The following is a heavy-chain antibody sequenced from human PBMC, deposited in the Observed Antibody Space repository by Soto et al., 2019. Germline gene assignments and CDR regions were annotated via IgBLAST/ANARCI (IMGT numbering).Heavy chain of an antibody. CDR1: EFTFRSYG. J-gene: IGHJ4*02. CDR3: AREGAAEGFDY. V-gene: IGHV3-33*01. D-gene: IGHD6-13*01. CDR2: IWSNGINK. Sequence: QVQLVESGGGVVQPGRSLRLSCTASEFTFRSYGMHWVRQAPGKGLEWVALIWSNGINKYYADSVKGRFTISRDNSKNTRYLQLNSLRVDDTAVYYCAREGAAEGFDYWGQGTRVTVSS.